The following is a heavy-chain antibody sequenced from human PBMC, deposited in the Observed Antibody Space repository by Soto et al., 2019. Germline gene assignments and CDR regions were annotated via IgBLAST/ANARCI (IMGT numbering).Heavy chain of an antibody. Sequence: ASVKVSCKASGGTFSSYAISWVRQAPGQGLEWMGGIIPIFGTANYAQKFQGRVTITADESTSTAYMELGSLRSEDTAVYYCRLVGPRSPPHPYYYYGRHVWGQGTQVTFS. CDR1: GGTFSSYA. CDR2: IIPIFGTA. D-gene: IGHD1-26*01. J-gene: IGHJ6*01. CDR3: RLVGPRSPPHPYYYYGRHV. V-gene: IGHV1-69*13.